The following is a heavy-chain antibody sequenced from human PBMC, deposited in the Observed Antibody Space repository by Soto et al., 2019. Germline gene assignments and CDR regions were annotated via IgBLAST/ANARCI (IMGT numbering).Heavy chain of an antibody. Sequence: SETLSLTCTVSGGSISSYYWSWIRQPPGKGLEWIGYIYYSGSTNYNPSLKSRVTISVDTSKNQFSLKLSSVTAADTAVYYCARQGYYYDSSGYYFDYWGQGTLVTVSS. V-gene: IGHV4-59*08. J-gene: IGHJ4*02. CDR1: GGSISSYY. D-gene: IGHD3-22*01. CDR2: IYYSGST. CDR3: ARQGYYYDSSGYYFDY.